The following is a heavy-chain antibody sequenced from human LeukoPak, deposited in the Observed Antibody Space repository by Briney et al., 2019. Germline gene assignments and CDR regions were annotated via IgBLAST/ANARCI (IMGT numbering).Heavy chain of an antibody. J-gene: IGHJ4*02. V-gene: IGHV3-7*01. Sequence: GESLRLSCAASGFTFSNTWMAWVRQAPGEWLEWVANINQDGSTKQYVDSVKRRFTISRDNAKNSLYLQIISLRAEDTAVYYCARDQIGSLDYWGQGTLVTVSS. CDR1: GFTFSNTW. CDR3: ARDQIGSLDY. D-gene: IGHD1-26*01. CDR2: INQDGSTK.